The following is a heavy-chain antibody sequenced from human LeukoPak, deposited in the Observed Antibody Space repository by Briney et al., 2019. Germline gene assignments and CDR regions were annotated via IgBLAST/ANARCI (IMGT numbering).Heavy chain of an antibody. CDR1: GYTFTSYD. Sequence: ASVKVSCKASGYTFTSYDINWVRQATGQGLEWMGWMNPNSGNTGYAQKFQGRVTMTRNTSISTAYMELSSLRSEDTAVYYCARMTTVTTALLYYYYGIDVWGQGTTVTVSS. CDR3: ARMTTVTTALLYYYYGIDV. V-gene: IGHV1-8*01. J-gene: IGHJ6*02. D-gene: IGHD4-11*01. CDR2: MNPNSGNT.